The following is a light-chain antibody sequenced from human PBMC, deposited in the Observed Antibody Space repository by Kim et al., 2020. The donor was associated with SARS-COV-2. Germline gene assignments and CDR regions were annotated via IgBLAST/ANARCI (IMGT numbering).Light chain of an antibody. CDR2: GAP. Sequence: PGERATPSGRADGGVRKTSAWYQHKPVQAPRRLIYGAPPRAPGTPDRFSGSVAGTEFILTIRSLQSEEFAMYYCQRYNKWHPWTFG. CDR3: QRYNKWHPWT. J-gene: IGKJ1*01. V-gene: IGKV3-15*01. CDR1: GGVRKT.